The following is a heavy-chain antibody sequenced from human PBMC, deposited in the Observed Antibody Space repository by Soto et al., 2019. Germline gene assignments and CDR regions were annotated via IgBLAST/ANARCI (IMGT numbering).Heavy chain of an antibody. J-gene: IGHJ3*02. V-gene: IGHV1-8*01. Sequence: ASVKVSCKASGYTFTSYDINWVRQATGQGLEWMGWMNPNSGNTGYAQKFQGRVTMTRNTSISTAYMELSSLRSEDTAVYYCATYTWGIVVVVAAYDAFDIWGQGTMVTVSS. D-gene: IGHD2-15*01. CDR1: GYTFTSYD. CDR2: MNPNSGNT. CDR3: ATYTWGIVVVVAAYDAFDI.